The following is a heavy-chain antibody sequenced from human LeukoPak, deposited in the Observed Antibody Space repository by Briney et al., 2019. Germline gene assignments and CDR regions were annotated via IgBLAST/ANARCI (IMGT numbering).Heavy chain of an antibody. CDR1: RFTFSSSV. Sequence: GGSLRLSCAASRFTFSSSVMYWVRQAPGKGLEWVPVIYSGGSTYYADSVKGRFTISRDNSKNTLYLQMNSLRAEDTAVYYCARNGYSSSWYRNWGQGTLVTVSS. CDR2: IYSGGST. V-gene: IGHV3-53*01. D-gene: IGHD6-13*01. CDR3: ARNGYSSSWYRN. J-gene: IGHJ4*02.